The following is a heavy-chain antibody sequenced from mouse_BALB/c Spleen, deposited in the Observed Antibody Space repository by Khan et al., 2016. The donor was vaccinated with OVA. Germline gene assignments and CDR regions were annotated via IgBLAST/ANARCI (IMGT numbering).Heavy chain of an antibody. CDR2: IFPGNENA. J-gene: IGHJ3*01. D-gene: IGHD1-1*01. CDR3: ARYFGSRFAY. Sequence: QVQLQQSGAELVRPGSSVKISCKASGYTFSNSWMNWVKQRPGQGLEWIGQIFPGNENADYNGKFKGKATLTADKSSRTAYMQLTSLTSEGAAVYFCARYFGSRFAYWGQGTLVTYSA. CDR1: GYTFSNSW. V-gene: IGHV1-80*01.